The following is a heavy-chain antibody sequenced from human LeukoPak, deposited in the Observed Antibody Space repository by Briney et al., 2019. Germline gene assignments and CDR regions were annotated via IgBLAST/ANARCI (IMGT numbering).Heavy chain of an antibody. Sequence: PGGSLRLSCAASGFTFSSYAMSWVRQAPGKGLEWVSAISGSGGSTYYADSVKGRFTISRDNSKNTLYLQMNSLRAQDTAVYYCAKVSWYNWNDGYFDYWGQGTLVTVSS. CDR1: GFTFSSYA. V-gene: IGHV3-23*01. CDR3: AKVSWYNWNDGYFDY. J-gene: IGHJ4*02. CDR2: ISGSGGST. D-gene: IGHD1-1*01.